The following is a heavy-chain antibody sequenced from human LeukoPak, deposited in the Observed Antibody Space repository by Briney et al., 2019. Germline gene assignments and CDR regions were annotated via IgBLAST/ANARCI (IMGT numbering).Heavy chain of an antibody. CDR3: ARAKKRSGRSRNFYLDV. V-gene: IGHV4-61*09. CDR2: IYTSGTTT. CDR1: DDPINSGVYY. D-gene: IGHD1-26*01. J-gene: IGHJ6*03. Sequence: SETLSLTCTVSDDPINSGVYYWNWIRQPAGKGLEWIGHIYTSGTTTNSNPSLKSRVAISLDTSKNHFSLKLNSLTAADTAVYYCARAKKRSGRSRNFYLDVWGKGTTVTVSS.